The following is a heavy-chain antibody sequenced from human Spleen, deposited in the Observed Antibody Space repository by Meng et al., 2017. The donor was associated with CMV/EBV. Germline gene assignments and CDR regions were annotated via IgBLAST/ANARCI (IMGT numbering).Heavy chain of an antibody. J-gene: IGHJ3*02. V-gene: IGHV1-2*02. CDR1: GYTFTGYY. Sequence: ASVKVSCKSSGYTFTGYYMHWVRQAPGQGLEWMGWINPNSGGTNYAQKFQGRVTMTRDTSTSAVYMELSSLRSEDTAVYSCAREAVADDAFDIWAKAQWSPSPQ. D-gene: IGHD6-19*01. CDR2: INPNSGGT. CDR3: AREAVADDAFDI.